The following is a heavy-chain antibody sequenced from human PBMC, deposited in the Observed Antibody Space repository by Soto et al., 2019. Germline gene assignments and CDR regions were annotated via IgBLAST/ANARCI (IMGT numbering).Heavy chain of an antibody. CDR2: INPNSGGT. V-gene: IGHV1-2*04. D-gene: IGHD3-3*01. Sequence: ASVKVSCKASGYTFTGYYMHWVRQAPGQGLEWMGWINPNSGGTNYAQKFQGWVTMTRDTSISTAYMELSRLRSDDTAVYYCARADGPPQDFNWFDPWGQETLVTVSS. CDR1: GYTFTGYY. J-gene: IGHJ5*02. CDR3: ARADGPPQDFNWFDP.